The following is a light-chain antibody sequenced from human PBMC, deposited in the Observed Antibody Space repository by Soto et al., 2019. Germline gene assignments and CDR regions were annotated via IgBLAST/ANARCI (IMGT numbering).Light chain of an antibody. CDR1: QSLLHSNGYNY. CDR2: GAS. Sequence: ILMTQTPLSPSVNTAEPSSISCRACQSLLHSNGYNYLDWYLQKPGQSPQLLIYGASARATGIPARFSGSGSGTEFTLTISSLQSEDFAVYDCQQYNNWPPETFGQGTKVDIK. V-gene: IGKV2-28*01. J-gene: IGKJ1*01. CDR3: QQYNNWPPET.